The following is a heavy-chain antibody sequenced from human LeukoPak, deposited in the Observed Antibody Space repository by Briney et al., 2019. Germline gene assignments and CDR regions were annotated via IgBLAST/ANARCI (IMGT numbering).Heavy chain of an antibody. CDR1: GFTFSSYS. D-gene: IGHD6-13*01. Sequence: GGSLRLSCAASGFTFSSYSMNWVRQAPGKGLEWVSSISSSSSYIYYADSVKGRFTISRDNAKNSLYLQMNSLRAEDTAVYYCARGDSSIWYNLYYFDYWRQGTLVTVSS. J-gene: IGHJ4*02. CDR2: ISSSSSYI. V-gene: IGHV3-21*01. CDR3: ARGDSSIWYNLYYFDY.